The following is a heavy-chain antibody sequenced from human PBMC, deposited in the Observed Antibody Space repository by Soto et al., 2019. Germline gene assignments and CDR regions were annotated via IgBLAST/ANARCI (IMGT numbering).Heavy chain of an antibody. CDR3: ARPPGYISDWYYFDL. CDR2: ISPKSGGA. Sequence: QVQLVQSGAEVKKPGASVKVSCEASGYTFTDYYMHWVRQAPGQGFAWMVRISPKSGGANYAQKFQGRVTMTWDTSLNTAYMELSSLITEDTAVYYCARPPGYISDWYYFDLWGQGTQVTVSS. J-gene: IGHJ4*02. D-gene: IGHD3-9*01. V-gene: IGHV1-2*02. CDR1: GYTFTDYY.